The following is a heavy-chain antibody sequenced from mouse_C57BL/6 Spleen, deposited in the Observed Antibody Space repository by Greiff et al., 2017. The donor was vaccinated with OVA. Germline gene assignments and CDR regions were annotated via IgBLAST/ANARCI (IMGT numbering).Heavy chain of an antibody. V-gene: IGHV1-52*01. CDR3: ASWGGYYFDY. J-gene: IGHJ2*01. CDR1: GYTFTSYW. Sequence: QVQLQQSGAELVRPGSSVKLSCKASGYTFTSYWMHWVKQRPIQGLEWIGNIDPSDSETHYNQKFKDKATLTVDKSSSTAYMQLSSLTSEDSAVYYCASWGGYYFDYWGQGTTLTVSS. CDR2: IDPSDSET.